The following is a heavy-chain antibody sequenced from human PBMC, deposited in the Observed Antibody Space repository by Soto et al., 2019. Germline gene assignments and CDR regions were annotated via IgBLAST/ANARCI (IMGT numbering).Heavy chain of an antibody. Sequence: SVKVSCKASGYTFTSYDINWGRQATVQGLEWMGWMNPNSGNTGYAQKFQGRVTMTRNTSISTAYMELSGLRSEDTAVYYCARISGDFGLGSSMDVWGQGTTVTVSS. CDR1: GYTFTSYD. CDR2: MNPNSGNT. J-gene: IGHJ6*02. V-gene: IGHV1-8*01. CDR3: ARISGDFGLGSSMDV. D-gene: IGHD3-3*01.